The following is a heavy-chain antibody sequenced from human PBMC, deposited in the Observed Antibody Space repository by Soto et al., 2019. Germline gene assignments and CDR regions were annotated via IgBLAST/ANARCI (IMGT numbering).Heavy chain of an antibody. CDR1: GGSISSNCW. CDR3: ARALLEYNYYGVDV. J-gene: IGHJ6*02. Sequence: SETLSLTCTVSGGSISSNCWWNWVRQPPGKGLEWIGEIYQSGNTDYSTSLKSRLTISLDINKNEFSLKLSSVTAADTAVYYCARALLEYNYYGVDVWGQGTTVTVSS. CDR2: IYQSGNT. V-gene: IGHV4-4*02.